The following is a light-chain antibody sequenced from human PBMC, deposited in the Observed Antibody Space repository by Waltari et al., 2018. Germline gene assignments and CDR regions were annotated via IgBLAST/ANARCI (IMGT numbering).Light chain of an antibody. CDR1: ENVNNY. J-gene: IGKJ3*01. Sequence: DIQMTQSPSSLSASVGDRVTITCRASENVNNYLNWYQQKPGKAPKLLIYKASTLQSGVPSRFSGGGSGTDYTFTISSLQSEDVATYYCQHGYGTPFTFGPGTKLDIK. CDR2: KAS. V-gene: IGKV1-39*01. CDR3: QHGYGTPFT.